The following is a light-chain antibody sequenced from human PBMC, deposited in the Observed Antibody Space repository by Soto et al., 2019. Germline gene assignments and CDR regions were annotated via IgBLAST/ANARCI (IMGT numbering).Light chain of an antibody. V-gene: IGKV4-1*01. CDR3: QQYYSSWT. CDR2: WAS. Sequence: DIVMTQSPDSLAVSLGERATINCKSSQSVLYSSNNKNYLAWYQQKPGQPPKLLIYWASTPESGVPDRFSGSGSGTDFTLSISSLQAEDVAVYYSQQYYSSWTFGQGTKVEI. J-gene: IGKJ1*01. CDR1: QSVLYSSNNKNY.